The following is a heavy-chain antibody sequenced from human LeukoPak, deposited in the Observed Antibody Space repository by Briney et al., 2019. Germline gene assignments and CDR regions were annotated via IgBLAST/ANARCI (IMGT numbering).Heavy chain of an antibody. Sequence: GRSLRLSCAASGFTSSGYGMHWVRQAPGKGLEWVAVIRYDGSEEYYADSVKGRFTISRDNSKNTLYLQMNSLTAEDTALYYCARWAYYDSSGYYGPEYWGQGTLVTVSS. CDR2: IRYDGSEE. CDR3: ARWAYYDSSGYYGPEY. D-gene: IGHD3-22*01. CDR1: GFTSSGYG. J-gene: IGHJ4*02. V-gene: IGHV3-33*01.